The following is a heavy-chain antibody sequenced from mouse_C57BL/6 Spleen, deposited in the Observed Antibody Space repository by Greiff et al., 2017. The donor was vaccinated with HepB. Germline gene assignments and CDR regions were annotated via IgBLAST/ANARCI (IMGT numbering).Heavy chain of an antibody. Sequence: EVKLMESGGGLVQPGGSLSLSCAASGFTFTDYYMSWVRQPPGKALEWLGFIRNKANGYTTEYSASVKGRFTISRDNSQSILYLQLNALRAEDSATYYCARYKGLLQGYFDVWGTGTTVTVSS. J-gene: IGHJ1*03. CDR2: IRNKANGYTT. D-gene: IGHD1-1*01. CDR1: GFTFTDYY. CDR3: ARYKGLLQGYFDV. V-gene: IGHV7-3*01.